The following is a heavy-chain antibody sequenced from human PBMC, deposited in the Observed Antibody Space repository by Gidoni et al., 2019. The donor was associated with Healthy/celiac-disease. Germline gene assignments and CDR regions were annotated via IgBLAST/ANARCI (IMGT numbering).Heavy chain of an antibody. Sequence: EVQLVESGGGLVKPGGSLRLSCAASGFTFSSYSMNWVRQAPGKGLEWVSSISSSSSYIYYADSVKGRFTISRDNAKNSLYLQMNSLRAEDTAVYYCARDLLLAAAGTHAFDIWGQGTMVTVSS. CDR1: GFTFSSYS. CDR3: ARDLLLAAAGTHAFDI. J-gene: IGHJ3*02. CDR2: ISSSSSYI. V-gene: IGHV3-21*01. D-gene: IGHD6-13*01.